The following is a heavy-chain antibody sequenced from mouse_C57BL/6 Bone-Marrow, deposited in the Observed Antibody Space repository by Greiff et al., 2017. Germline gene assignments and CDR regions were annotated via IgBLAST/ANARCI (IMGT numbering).Heavy chain of an antibody. CDR3: AIRSYFYYWYFDV. CDR2: IDPANGNT. V-gene: IGHV14-3*01. D-gene: IGHD2-14*01. Sequence: VQLKQSVAELVRPGASVKLSCTASGFNIKNTYMHWVKQRPEQGLEWIGRIDPANGNTKYAPKFPGKATITADTSSNTAYLQLSSLTSEYTAIYYCAIRSYFYYWYFDVWGTGTTVTVSS. CDR1: GFNIKNTY. J-gene: IGHJ1*03.